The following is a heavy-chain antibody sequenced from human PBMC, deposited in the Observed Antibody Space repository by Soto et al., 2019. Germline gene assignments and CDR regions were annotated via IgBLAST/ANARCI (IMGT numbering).Heavy chain of an antibody. CDR3: AKSMYNWNDGFFDY. CDR1: GFTFSSYG. Sequence: QVQLVESGGGVVQPGRSLRLSCAASGFTFSSYGMHWDRQAPGKGLEWVAIISYDGINKYYANSVKGRFTISRDNSMNTLYLQMNSLRAEDTDVYYCAKSMYNWNDGFFDYWGQGTLVTVSS. J-gene: IGHJ4*02. D-gene: IGHD1-1*01. V-gene: IGHV3-30*18. CDR2: ISYDGINK.